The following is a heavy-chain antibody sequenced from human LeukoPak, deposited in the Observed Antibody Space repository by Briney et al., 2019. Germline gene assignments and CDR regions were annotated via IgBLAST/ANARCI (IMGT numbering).Heavy chain of an antibody. D-gene: IGHD3-3*01. CDR3: ASGSITIFGVVMDGMDV. V-gene: IGHV1-8*01. J-gene: IGHJ6*02. CDR2: VNPNSGNI. CDR1: GYTFTSYD. Sequence: ASVKVSCKASGYTFTSYDINWVRQATGQGLEWMGWVNPNSGNIGYAQKLQGRVTMTRNTSISTAYMELSSLRSEDTAVYYCASGSITIFGVVMDGMDVWGQGTTVTVSS.